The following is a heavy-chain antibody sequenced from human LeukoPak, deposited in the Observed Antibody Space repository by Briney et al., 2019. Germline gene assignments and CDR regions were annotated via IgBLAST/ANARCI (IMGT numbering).Heavy chain of an antibody. J-gene: IGHJ4*02. D-gene: IGHD2-2*01. CDR2: INPNSGGT. CDR1: GYTFTAYY. V-gene: IGHV1-2*02. Sequence: ASVKVSCKASGYTFTAYYMHWVRQAPGQGLEWMGWINPNSGGTNYAQKFQGRVTMTRDTSISTAYMELSRLRSDDTAVYYCARGGLYCSSTSCYGTHLNFDYWGQGTLVTVSS. CDR3: ARGGLYCSSTSCYGTHLNFDY.